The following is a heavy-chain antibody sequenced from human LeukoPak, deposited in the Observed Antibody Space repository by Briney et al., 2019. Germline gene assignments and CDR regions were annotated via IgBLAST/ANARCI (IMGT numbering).Heavy chain of an antibody. CDR2: INAGNGNT. CDR3: ARGSSASRFLEWLLYAAFDY. J-gene: IGHJ4*02. CDR1: GYTFTSYA. V-gene: IGHV1-3*01. D-gene: IGHD3-3*01. Sequence: ASVKVSCKASGYTFTSYAMHWVRQAPGQRLEWMGWINAGNGNTKYSQKLQGRVTMTTDTSTSTAYMELRSLRSDDTAVYYCARGSSASRFLEWLLYAAFDYWGQGTLVTVSS.